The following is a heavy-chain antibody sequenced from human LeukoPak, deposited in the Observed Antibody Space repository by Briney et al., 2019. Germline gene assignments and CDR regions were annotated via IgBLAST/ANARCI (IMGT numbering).Heavy chain of an antibody. J-gene: IGHJ4*02. CDR1: GGSISSSSYY. Sequence: SETPSLTCTVSGGSISSSSYYWGWIRQPPGKGLEWIGSIYYSGSTYYNPSLKSRVTISVDTSKNQFSLKLSSVTAADTAVYYCASSQGDIVVVVAATFVFDYWGQGTLVTVSS. V-gene: IGHV4-39*01. CDR3: ASSQGDIVVVVAATFVFDY. CDR2: IYYSGST. D-gene: IGHD2-15*01.